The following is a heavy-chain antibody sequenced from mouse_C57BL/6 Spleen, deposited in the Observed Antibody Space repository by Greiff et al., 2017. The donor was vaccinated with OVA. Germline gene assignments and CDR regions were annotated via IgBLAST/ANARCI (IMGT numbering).Heavy chain of an antibody. CDR3: AREGITTVVAPYAMDY. CDR1: GFTFSDYY. J-gene: IGHJ4*01. CDR2: INYDGSST. D-gene: IGHD1-1*01. Sequence: EVMLVESEGGLVQPGSSMKLSCTASGFTFSDYYMAWVRQVPEKGLEWVANINYDGSSTYYLDSLKSRFIISRDNAKNILYLQMSSLKSEDTATYYYAREGITTVVAPYAMDYWGQGTSVTVSS. V-gene: IGHV5-16*01.